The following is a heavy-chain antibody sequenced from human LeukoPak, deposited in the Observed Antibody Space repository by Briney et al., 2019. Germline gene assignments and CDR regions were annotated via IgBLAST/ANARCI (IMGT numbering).Heavy chain of an antibody. CDR3: ARHCSSTNCYD. J-gene: IGHJ4*02. Sequence: GESLNISFKGSGYIFTSYWIGWVRQMARKGREWMAIIYPGESDTRYSPSFQGQVTISADKSISTAYLQWSSLKASDTAMYYCARHCSSTNCYDWGQGTLVTVSS. CDR1: GYIFTSYW. CDR2: IYPGESDT. V-gene: IGHV5-51*01. D-gene: IGHD2-2*01.